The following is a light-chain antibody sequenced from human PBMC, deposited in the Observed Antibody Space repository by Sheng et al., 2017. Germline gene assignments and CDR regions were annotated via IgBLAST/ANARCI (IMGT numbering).Light chain of an antibody. CDR1: QSINSRY. Sequence: IVLTQSPGTLSLSLGERATLSCRASQSINSRYLAWYQQKPGQAPRVLIYGASSRATGIPDRFSGSGSGTDFTLTISRLEPEDFAVYYCHQYGNSQTFGGGTKVEIK. CDR2: GAS. CDR3: HQYGNSQT. J-gene: IGKJ4*01. V-gene: IGKV3-20*01.